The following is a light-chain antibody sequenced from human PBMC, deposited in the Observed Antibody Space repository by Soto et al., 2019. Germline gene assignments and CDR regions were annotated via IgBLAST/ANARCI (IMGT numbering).Light chain of an antibody. CDR2: MGS. V-gene: IGKV2-28*01. CDR3: MQALQTPRT. J-gene: IGKJ1*01. CDR1: QSLLHKNGNNY. Sequence: DMVMTQSPLSLPVTPGEAASISCRSSQSLLHKNGNNYFNWYLQKPGQSPHLLIYMGSKRASGLPDRFSGSGSGTYFTLIISRVEAEDAGVYYCMQALQTPRTFGQGTKVEIK.